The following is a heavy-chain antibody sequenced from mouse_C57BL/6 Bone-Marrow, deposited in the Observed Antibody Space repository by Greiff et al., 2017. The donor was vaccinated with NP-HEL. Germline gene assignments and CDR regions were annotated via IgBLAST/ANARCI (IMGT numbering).Heavy chain of an antibody. J-gene: IGHJ2*01. Sequence: QVQLKQSGAELARPGASVKLSCKASGYTFTSYGISWVKQRTGQGLEWIGEIYPRSGNTYYNEKFKGKATLTADKSSSTAYMELRSLTSEDSAVYFCAPGDYFDDWGQGTTLTVSS. CDR1: GYTFTSYG. CDR2: IYPRSGNT. CDR3: APGDYFDD. V-gene: IGHV1-81*01.